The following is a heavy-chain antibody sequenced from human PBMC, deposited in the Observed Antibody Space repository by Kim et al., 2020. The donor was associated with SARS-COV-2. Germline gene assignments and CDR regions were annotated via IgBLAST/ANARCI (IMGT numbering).Heavy chain of an antibody. CDR1: GYSFTSYW. CDR2: IDPSDSYT. CDR3: ASWDINAYNAFDI. Sequence: GESLKISCKGSGYSFTSYWISWVRQMPGKGLEWMGRIDPSDSYTNYSPSFQGHVTISADKSISTAYLQWSSLKASDTAMYYCASWDINAYNAFDIWGQGTMVTVSS. V-gene: IGHV5-10-1*01. D-gene: IGHD1-20*01. J-gene: IGHJ3*02.